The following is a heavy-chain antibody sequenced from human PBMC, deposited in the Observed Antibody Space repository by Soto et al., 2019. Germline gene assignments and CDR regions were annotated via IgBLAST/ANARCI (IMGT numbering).Heavy chain of an antibody. Sequence: QVQLQESGPGLVKPSQTLSLTCTVSGASISSGDYHWSWIRQHPGKDLEWIGYVYYSGTTGYNPYLYNPATIAADTSKKPFSLSLRSVTAAYTAVYYCARDRRRRRAAAVYSDFWGQGMLVTVPS. V-gene: IGHV4-31*01. CDR2: VYYSGTT. D-gene: IGHD6-13*01. CDR1: GASISSGDYH. CDR3: ARDRRRRRAAAVYSDF. J-gene: IGHJ4*02.